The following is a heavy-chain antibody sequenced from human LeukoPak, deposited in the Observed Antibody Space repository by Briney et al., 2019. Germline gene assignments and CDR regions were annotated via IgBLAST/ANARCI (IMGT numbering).Heavy chain of an antibody. V-gene: IGHV4-31*03. D-gene: IGHD6-19*01. CDR2: IYYSGST. Sequence: SETLSLTCTVSGGSISSGGYYWSWIRQHPGKGLEWIGYIYYSGSTYYNPSLKSRVTISVDTSKNQFSLKLSSVTAADTAVYYCARDYSSGWYGAGPIDYWGQGTLVTVSS. CDR3: ARDYSSGWYGAGPIDY. J-gene: IGHJ4*02. CDR1: GGSISSGGYY.